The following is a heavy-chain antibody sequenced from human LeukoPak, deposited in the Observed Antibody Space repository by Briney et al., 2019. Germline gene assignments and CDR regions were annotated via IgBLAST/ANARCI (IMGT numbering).Heavy chain of an antibody. V-gene: IGHV4-30-2*01. CDR3: ARGDFWSGFRD. CDR2: INYSGSS. Sequence: SETLSLTCAVSGGSISSGDSYWSWIRQPPGKGLEWIGYINYSGSSYYNPSLKSRITISEDRSKNQYSLKLISVTPADTAVYFCARGDFWSGFRDWGQGTPVTVSS. D-gene: IGHD3-3*01. CDR1: GGSISSGDSY. J-gene: IGHJ4*02.